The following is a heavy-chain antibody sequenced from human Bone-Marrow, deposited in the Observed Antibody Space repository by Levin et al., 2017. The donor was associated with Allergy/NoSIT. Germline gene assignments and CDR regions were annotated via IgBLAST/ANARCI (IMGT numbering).Heavy chain of an antibody. CDR1: EFNFSNYA. Sequence: QAGGSLRLSCAGSEFNFSNYAMHWVRQAPGKGLEWVAVTSFDGRNKYYADSVKGRFTIFRDNSKNTLYVQMNSLRVEDTAVYYCARVIGSSWYPYYFYGMDVWGLGTAVTVSS. CDR3: ARVIGSSWYPYYFYGMDV. CDR2: TSFDGRNK. D-gene: IGHD6-13*01. J-gene: IGHJ6*02. V-gene: IGHV3-30*04.